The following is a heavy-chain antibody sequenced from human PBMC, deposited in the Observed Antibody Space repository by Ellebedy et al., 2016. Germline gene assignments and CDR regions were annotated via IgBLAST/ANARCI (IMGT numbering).Heavy chain of an antibody. D-gene: IGHD6-13*01. J-gene: IGHJ4*02. Sequence: GGSLRLXXAASGFTFSSYAMHWVRQAPGKGLEWVAVISYDGSNKYYADSVKGRFTISRDNSENTLYLQMYSLRAEDTAVYYCAKGLVAAAGIFDYWGQGTLVTVSS. CDR1: GFTFSSYA. CDR3: AKGLVAAAGIFDY. CDR2: ISYDGSNK. V-gene: IGHV3-30-3*01.